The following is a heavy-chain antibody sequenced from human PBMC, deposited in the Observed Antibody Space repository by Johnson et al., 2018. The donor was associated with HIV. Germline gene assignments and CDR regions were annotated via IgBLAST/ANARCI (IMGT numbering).Heavy chain of an antibody. J-gene: IGHJ3*02. CDR2: NSASVTWT. CDR1: GFTFSSYV. Sequence: VQLVESGGGLIQSGGSLRLSCAASGFTFSSYVMSWVRQAPGKGLEWVSTNSASVTWTYYADSVKGRFTISRDNSKNKLYLQMNSLRAEDTAVYYCARVLGPYAFDIWGQGTKVTVSS. V-gene: IGHV3-23*04. CDR3: ARVLGPYAFDI.